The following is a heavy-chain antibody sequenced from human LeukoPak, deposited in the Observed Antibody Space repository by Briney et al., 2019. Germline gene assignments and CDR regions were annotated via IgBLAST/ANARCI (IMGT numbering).Heavy chain of an antibody. Sequence: GGSLRLSCAASGFTFSSYGMHWVRQAPGKGLEWVAVISYDGGNKYYADSVKGRFTISRDNSKNTLYLQVNSLRAEDTAVYYCANENYYDSSGFPDHWGQGTLVTVSS. V-gene: IGHV3-30*18. CDR2: ISYDGGNK. J-gene: IGHJ4*02. CDR3: ANENYYDSSGFPDH. CDR1: GFTFSSYG. D-gene: IGHD3-22*01.